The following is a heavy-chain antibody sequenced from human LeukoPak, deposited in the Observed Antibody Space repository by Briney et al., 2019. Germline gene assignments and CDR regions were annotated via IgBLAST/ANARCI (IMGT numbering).Heavy chain of an antibody. CDR2: IDWDGDT. J-gene: IGHJ3*01. D-gene: IGHD1-1*01. CDR1: GFSLKSYGMC. V-gene: IGHV2-70*11. Sequence: ESGPTLVKPTQTLTLTCTFSGFSLKSYGMCVSWIRQPPGKALEWLARIDWDGDTYYSSSLKTRLTISKDTSRNQVALTLTNMDPVDTATYFCARLGTGNTGLGGAFDAWGQGTTVTVSS. CDR3: ARLGTGNTGLGGAFDA.